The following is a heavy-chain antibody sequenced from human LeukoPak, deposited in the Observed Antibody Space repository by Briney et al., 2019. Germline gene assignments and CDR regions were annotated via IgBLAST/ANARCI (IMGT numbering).Heavy chain of an antibody. Sequence: SETLSLTCTVSGGSISSYYWSWIRQPPGKGLEWIGYIYYSGSTNYNPSLKSRVTISVDTSKNQFSLKLSSVTAADTAVYYCARGLGPLAAASNWFDPWGQGTLVTVSS. CDR3: ARGLGPLAAASNWFDP. CDR1: GGSISSYY. CDR2: IYYSGST. D-gene: IGHD6-13*01. V-gene: IGHV4-59*01. J-gene: IGHJ5*02.